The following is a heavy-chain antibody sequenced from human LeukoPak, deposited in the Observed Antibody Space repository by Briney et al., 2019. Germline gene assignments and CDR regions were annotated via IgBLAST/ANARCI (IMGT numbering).Heavy chain of an antibody. D-gene: IGHD3-22*01. J-gene: IGHJ3*02. CDR3: ARPLDGRITMIPGAFDI. V-gene: IGHV1-69*13. CDR1: GGTFSSYA. CDR2: IIPIFGTA. Sequence: ASVKVSCKASGGTFSSYAISWVRQAPGQGLEWIGGIIPIFGTANHAQKFQGRVTITADESTSTAYMELSSLRSEDTAVYYCARPLDGRITMIPGAFDIWGQGTMVTVSS.